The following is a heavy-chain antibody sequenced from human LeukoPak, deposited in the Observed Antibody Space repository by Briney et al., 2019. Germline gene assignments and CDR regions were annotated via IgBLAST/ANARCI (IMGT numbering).Heavy chain of an antibody. D-gene: IGHD6-19*01. J-gene: IGHJ4*02. V-gene: IGHV3-66*01. CDR3: ARGYSTGWFSDY. CDR1: GFSVSGSY. Sequence: PGGSLRLSCAASGFSVSGSYMSWVRQAPGKGLEWVSLLYSTSTTYYADSVKGRFTISRDNSKNTLYLQMDNLRADGTAVYFCARGYSTGWFSDYWGQGTLVTVSS. CDR2: LYSTSTT.